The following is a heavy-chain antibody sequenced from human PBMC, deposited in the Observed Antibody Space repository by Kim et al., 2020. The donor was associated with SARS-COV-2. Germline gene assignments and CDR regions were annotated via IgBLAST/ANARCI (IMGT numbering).Heavy chain of an antibody. CDR3: ARYGDHDAFDI. J-gene: IGHJ3*02. D-gene: IGHD4-17*01. CDR2: IRSKANSYAT. V-gene: IGHV3-73*01. CDR1: GFTFSGSA. Sequence: GGSLRLSCAASGFTFSGSAMHWVRQASGKGLEWVGRIRSKANSYATAYAASVKGRFTISRDDSKNTAYLQMNSLKTEDTAVYYCARYGDHDAFDIWGQGTMVTVSS.